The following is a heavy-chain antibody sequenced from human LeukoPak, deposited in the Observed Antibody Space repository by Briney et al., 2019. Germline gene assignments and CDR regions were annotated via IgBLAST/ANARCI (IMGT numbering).Heavy chain of an antibody. CDR1: GYTFTSYY. Sequence: GASVKVSCKASGYTFTSYYMHWVRQAPGQGLEWMGIINPSGGSTSYAQKFQGRVTMTRDTSTSTVYMELSSLRSEDTAVYYCARAVDYYDSSGYFHYFDYWGQGTLVTVSS. CDR3: ARAVDYYDSSGYFHYFDY. CDR2: INPSGGST. V-gene: IGHV1-46*01. D-gene: IGHD3-22*01. J-gene: IGHJ4*02.